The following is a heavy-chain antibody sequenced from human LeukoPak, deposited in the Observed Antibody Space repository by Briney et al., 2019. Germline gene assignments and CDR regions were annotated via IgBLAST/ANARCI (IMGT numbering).Heavy chain of an antibody. CDR2: ISGSSSYI. Sequence: GGSLRLSCAASGFTFSAFSMNWVRQAPGKGLEWVSSISGSSSYIYYADSVKGRFTISRDNAKNLVYLQMNSLRAEDTAVYYCARGWGRSWDENWFDAWGQGIRVTAFS. CDR1: GFTFSAFS. CDR3: ARGWGRSWDENWFDA. J-gene: IGHJ5*02. V-gene: IGHV3-21*01. D-gene: IGHD3-16*01.